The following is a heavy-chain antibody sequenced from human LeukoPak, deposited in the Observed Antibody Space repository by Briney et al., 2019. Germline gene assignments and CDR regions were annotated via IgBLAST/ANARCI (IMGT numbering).Heavy chain of an antibody. CDR2: ISSNGGST. V-gene: IGHV3-64D*09. J-gene: IGHJ4*02. Sequence: PGGSLRLSCSASGXTFSSYAMHWVRQAPGKGLEYVSAISSNGGSTYYADSVKGRFTISRDNSKNTLYLQMSSLRAEDTAVYYCVKRSDSSGYYYMSYWGQGILVTVSS. D-gene: IGHD3-22*01. CDR1: GXTFSSYA. CDR3: VKRSDSSGYYYMSY.